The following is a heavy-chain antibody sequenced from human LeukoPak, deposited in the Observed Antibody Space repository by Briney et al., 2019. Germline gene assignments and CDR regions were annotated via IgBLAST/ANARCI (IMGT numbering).Heavy chain of an antibody. V-gene: IGHV1-69*05. D-gene: IGHD1-1*01. CDR1: GGTFSSYA. CDR3: ARGRERRKINDY. J-gene: IGHJ4*02. CDR2: IIPIFGTA. Sequence: SVKVSCKASGGTFSSYAISWVRQAPGQGLEWMGGIIPIFGTANYAQKFQGRVTITTDESTSTAYMELSSLRSEDTAVYYCARGRERRKINDYWGQGTLVTVSS.